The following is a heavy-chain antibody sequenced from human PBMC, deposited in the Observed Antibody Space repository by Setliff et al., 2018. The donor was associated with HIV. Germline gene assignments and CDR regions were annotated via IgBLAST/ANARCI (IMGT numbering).Heavy chain of an antibody. CDR1: GDSISSYY. CDR3: ARRAANGLFDY. CDR2: IYTSGST. J-gene: IGHJ4*02. D-gene: IGHD2-15*01. V-gene: IGHV4-4*09. Sequence: SETLSLTCTVSGDSISSYYWSWIRQPPGKGLEWIGYIYTSGSTNYNPSLKSRVTMSVDTSKNHFSLKLSSVTAADTAVYYCARRAANGLFDYWGQGTLVTVSS.